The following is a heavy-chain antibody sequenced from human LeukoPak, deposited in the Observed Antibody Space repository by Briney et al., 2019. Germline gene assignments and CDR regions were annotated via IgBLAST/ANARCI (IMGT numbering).Heavy chain of an antibody. Sequence: GGSLRLSCAASGFTFSSYAMHWVRQAPGKGLEWVAVISYDGSNKYYADSVKGRFTISRDNSKNTLYLQMNSMRAEDTAVYYCARERDVTFDIWGQGTMVTVSS. CDR1: GFTFSSYA. CDR3: ARERDVTFDI. V-gene: IGHV3-30-3*01. J-gene: IGHJ3*02. CDR2: ISYDGSNK. D-gene: IGHD3-16*01.